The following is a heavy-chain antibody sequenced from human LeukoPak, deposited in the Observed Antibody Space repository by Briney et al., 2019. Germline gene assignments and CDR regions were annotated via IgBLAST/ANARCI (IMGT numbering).Heavy chain of an antibody. CDR1: GGSISSYY. V-gene: IGHV4-59*12. CDR2: IYYSGST. D-gene: IGHD2-2*01. J-gene: IGHJ4*02. CDR3: ARGRVPAAITFDY. Sequence: PSETLSLTCTVSGGSISSYYWSWIRQPPGKGLEWIGYIYYSGSTNYNPSLKSRVTISVDTSKDQFSLKLSSVTAADTAVYYCARGRVPAAITFDYWGQGTLVTVSS.